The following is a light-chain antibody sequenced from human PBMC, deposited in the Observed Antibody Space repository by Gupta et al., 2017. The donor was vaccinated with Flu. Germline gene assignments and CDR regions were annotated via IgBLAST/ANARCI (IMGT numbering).Light chain of an antibody. Sequence: VTIPCSGSSSNIGRNTANWYQQFPGTAPKLLMYSNDHRPSGVPDRFSGSKSGTSASLAISGLQSEDEADYYCAAWDDSLNGHVFGPGTRVTVL. V-gene: IGLV1-44*01. CDR3: AAWDDSLNGHV. CDR2: SND. J-gene: IGLJ1*01. CDR1: SSNIGRNT.